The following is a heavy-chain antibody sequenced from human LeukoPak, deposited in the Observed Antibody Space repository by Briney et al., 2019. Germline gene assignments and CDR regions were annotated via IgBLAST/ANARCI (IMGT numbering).Heavy chain of an antibody. CDR1: GFTFSSYA. J-gene: IGHJ3*02. CDR3: ARGSSGSGDAFDI. CDR2: ISGSGGST. D-gene: IGHD6-19*01. Sequence: GGSLRLSCAASGFTFSSYAMSWVRQAPGKGLEWVSAISGSGGSTYYADSVKGRFTISRENAKNSLYLQMNSLRAGDTAVYYCARGSSGSGDAFDIWGQGTMVTVSS. V-gene: IGHV3-23*01.